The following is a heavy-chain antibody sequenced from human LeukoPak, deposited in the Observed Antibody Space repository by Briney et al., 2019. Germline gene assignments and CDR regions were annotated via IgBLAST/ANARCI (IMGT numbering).Heavy chain of an antibody. D-gene: IGHD1-26*01. V-gene: IGHV3-66*01. Sequence: PGGSLRLSCAASGFTFSSYAMSWVRQAPGKGLEWVSVIYSGGSTYYADSVKGRFTISRDNSKNTLYLQMNSLRAEDTAVYYCARDGSGSYYYYYGMDVWGQGTTVTVSS. CDR3: ARDGSGSYYYYYGMDV. CDR2: IYSGGST. J-gene: IGHJ6*02. CDR1: GFTFSSYA.